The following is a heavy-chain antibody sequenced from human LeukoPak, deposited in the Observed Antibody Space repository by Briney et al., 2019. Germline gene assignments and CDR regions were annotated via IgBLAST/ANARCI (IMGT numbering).Heavy chain of an antibody. V-gene: IGHV4-34*01. J-gene: IGHJ4*02. CDR2: INHSGST. D-gene: IGHD2-2*01. CDR1: GGSLSGSY. CDR3: ARAEDIVVVPAAKKGAYDY. Sequence: SETLCLTFAVHGGSLSGSYWSWIRKPPGKGLEWIGEINHSGSTSYNPSLKSRVTISVDTSKNQFSLKLSSVTAADTAVYYCARAEDIVVVPAAKKGAYDYWGQGTLVTVSS.